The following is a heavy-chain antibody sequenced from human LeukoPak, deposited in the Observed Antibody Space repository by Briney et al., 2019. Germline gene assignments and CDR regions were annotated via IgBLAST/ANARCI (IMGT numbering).Heavy chain of an antibody. J-gene: IGHJ5*01. Sequence: ASVKVSCKASGYTFTGNYMHWVRQAPGQGLEWMGWINPNSGDTHYAQNFQGGVTMTRDTSISTAYMELSRLTSDDTAIYYCARGQGSSWFDYWGQGTLVSVSS. CDR3: ARGQGSSWFDY. CDR2: INPNSGDT. V-gene: IGHV1-2*02. D-gene: IGHD6-13*01. CDR1: GYTFTGNY.